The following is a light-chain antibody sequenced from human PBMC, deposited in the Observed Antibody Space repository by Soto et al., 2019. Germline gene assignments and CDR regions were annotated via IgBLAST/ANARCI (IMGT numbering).Light chain of an antibody. CDR3: QQYNNWPPAT. V-gene: IGKV3-15*01. CDR1: QSVSSY. J-gene: IGKJ5*01. CDR2: DAS. Sequence: EIALTQSPATLSLSPGERATLSCRASQSVSSYLAWYQQKPGQAPRLLIYDASTRATGIPARFSGSGSGTEFTLTISSLQSEDFALYYCQQYNNWPPATFGQGTRLEIK.